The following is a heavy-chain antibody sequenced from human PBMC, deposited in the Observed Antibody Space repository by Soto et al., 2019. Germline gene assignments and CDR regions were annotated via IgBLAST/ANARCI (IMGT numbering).Heavy chain of an antibody. Sequence: EESLKISCKGSGYNFASYLISWVRQMPGKGLELMGRIDPIDSYTNYSPSFQGQVTISADKYISTAYLQWSSLKASDNAMYYCARRYCSSASCPRNYYGMDVWGQGTTVNVSS. J-gene: IGHJ6*02. CDR2: IDPIDSYT. CDR1: GYNFASYL. V-gene: IGHV5-10-1*01. D-gene: IGHD2-2*01. CDR3: ARRYCSSASCPRNYYGMDV.